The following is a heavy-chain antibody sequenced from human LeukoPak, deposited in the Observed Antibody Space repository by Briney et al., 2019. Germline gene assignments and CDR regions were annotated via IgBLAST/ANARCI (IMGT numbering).Heavy chain of an antibody. Sequence: QAGGSLRLSCAASGFTFSSYAMSWVRQALGKGLEWVSGISGSSGNTYYADSVKGRFTISRDNSKNTLYLQMNSLRAEDTAVYYCTKILIDYGERLDYWGQGTLVTVSS. V-gene: IGHV3-23*01. CDR1: GFTFSSYA. CDR2: ISGSSGNT. CDR3: TKILIDYGERLDY. J-gene: IGHJ4*02. D-gene: IGHD4-17*01.